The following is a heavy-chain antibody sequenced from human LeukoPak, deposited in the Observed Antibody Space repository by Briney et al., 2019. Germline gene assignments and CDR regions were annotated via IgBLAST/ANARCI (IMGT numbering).Heavy chain of an antibody. CDR1: GDSISSSSYF. CDR2: IYYSGST. V-gene: IGHV4-39*01. CDR3: VRRVIRGGYDY. J-gene: IGHJ4*02. Sequence: SETLSLTCTVSGDSISSSSYFWGWIRQPPGKGLEWIGSIYYSGSTNYNPSLKSRITISVDTSKNQFSLKLNSVPAADTAVYYCVRRVIRGGYDYWGQGTLVTVSS. D-gene: IGHD3-10*01.